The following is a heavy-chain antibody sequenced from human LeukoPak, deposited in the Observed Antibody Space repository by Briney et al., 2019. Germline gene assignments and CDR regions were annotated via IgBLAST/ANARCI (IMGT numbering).Heavy chain of an antibody. V-gene: IGHV3-66*02. CDR2: ISDRGGSS. D-gene: IGHD3-16*01. J-gene: IGHJ4*02. CDR3: AQRGGLDY. Sequence: GGSLRLSCAASGFTFNNAWMNWVRQAPGKGLEWVSVISDRGGSSYYADSVKGRFTISRDNSKNTLYLQMNSLRAEDTAVYYCAQRGGLDYWGQGTLVTVSS. CDR1: GFTFNNAW.